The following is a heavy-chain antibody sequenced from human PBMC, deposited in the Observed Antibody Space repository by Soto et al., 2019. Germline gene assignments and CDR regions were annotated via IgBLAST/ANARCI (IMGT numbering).Heavy chain of an antibody. D-gene: IGHD3-10*02. CDR3: ARDARGVLDY. CDR1: GGSISSSSHY. J-gene: IGHJ4*02. V-gene: IGHV4-39*01. Sequence: PSETLSLTXTVSGGSISSSSHYWGWIRQPPGKGLEWIGSIYFSGSTYYNPSLKSRVTISVDTSKNQFSLKLSSVTAADTAVYFCARDARGVLDYWGQGTLVTVSS. CDR2: IYFSGST.